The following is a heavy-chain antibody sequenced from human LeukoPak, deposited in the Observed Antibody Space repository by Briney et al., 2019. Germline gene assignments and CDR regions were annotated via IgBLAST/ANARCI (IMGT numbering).Heavy chain of an antibody. CDR2: IYYSGNT. V-gene: IGHV4-59*01. CDR1: GGSISSYY. Sequence: SETLSLTCTVSGGSISSYYWSWIRQPPGRGLEWIGNIYYSGNTSYNPSLKSRVTISVDTSKNQFSLKLNSVTTADTAVYYCARGYTSSSGRPDYWGQGTLVTVSS. CDR3: ARGYTSSSGRPDY. D-gene: IGHD6-6*01. J-gene: IGHJ4*02.